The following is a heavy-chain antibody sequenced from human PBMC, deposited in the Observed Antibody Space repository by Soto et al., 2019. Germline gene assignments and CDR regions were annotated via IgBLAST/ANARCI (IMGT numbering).Heavy chain of an antibody. Sequence: EVQLLESGGGLVQPGGSLRLSCTASGVTFSGYARSWVRQPLGKGLEWVSAISGTGGNTYYADSVKGRFTISRDNSESTLLLQMHSVRAADTAVYYCATRHDYGGNLDAFDIWGQGTTVAVSS. CDR2: ISGTGGNT. CDR3: ATRHDYGGNLDAFDI. D-gene: IGHD3-16*01. J-gene: IGHJ3*02. CDR1: GVTFSGYA. V-gene: IGHV3-23*01.